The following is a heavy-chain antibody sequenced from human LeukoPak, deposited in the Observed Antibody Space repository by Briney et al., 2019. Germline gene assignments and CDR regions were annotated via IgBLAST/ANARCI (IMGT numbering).Heavy chain of an antibody. CDR1: GFTASSNY. Sequence: GGSLRLSCPASGFTASSNYMSWVRQAQGKGLEWVSVIYSGGSTYYADSVKGRFTISRDNSKNTLYLQMNNLRAEDTAVYYCASGSGSYRTPYYYMDVWGKGTTVTVS. J-gene: IGHJ6*03. D-gene: IGHD3-10*01. V-gene: IGHV3-53*01. CDR2: IYSGGST. CDR3: ASGSGSYRTPYYYMDV.